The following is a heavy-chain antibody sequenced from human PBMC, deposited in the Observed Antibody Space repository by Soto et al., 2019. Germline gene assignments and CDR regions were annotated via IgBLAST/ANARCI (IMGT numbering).Heavy chain of an antibody. J-gene: IGHJ4*02. CDR3: ARHGFYGDYPSNYFAS. V-gene: IGHV5-51*01. Sequence: PGESLKISCKGSGYSFTNYWIAWVRQMPGKGLEYMGIIYPSDSDTRYSPSFQGQVTISADKSISTAYLQWSSLKASDTAIYYCARHGFYGDYPSNYFASPGQGPLVTLSS. CDR1: GYSFTNYW. CDR2: IYPSDSDT. D-gene: IGHD4-17*01.